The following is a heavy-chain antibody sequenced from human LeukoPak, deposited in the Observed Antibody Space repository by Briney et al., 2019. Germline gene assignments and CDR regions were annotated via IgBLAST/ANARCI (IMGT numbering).Heavy chain of an antibody. D-gene: IGHD3-10*01. Sequence: GGSLRLSCAASGFTFSSYAMSWVRQAPGKGLEWVSAISGSGGSTYYADCVKGRFTISRDNSKNTLYLQMNSLRAEDTAVYYCAKEAEPYYYGSGSNYLDYWGQGTLVTVSS. V-gene: IGHV3-23*01. J-gene: IGHJ4*02. CDR1: GFTFSSYA. CDR2: ISGSGGST. CDR3: AKEAEPYYYGSGSNYLDY.